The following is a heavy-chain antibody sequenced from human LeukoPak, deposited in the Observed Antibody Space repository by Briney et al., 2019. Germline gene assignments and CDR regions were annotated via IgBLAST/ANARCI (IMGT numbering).Heavy chain of an antibody. Sequence: SETLSLTCAVSGYSISRGYHWDWIRQPPGKGLEWIGSIHHSGSTYYNPSLKSRVTISVDTSKNQFSLKLSSLTAADTAVYYCARIDWNPDYWGQGTLVTVSS. V-gene: IGHV4-38-2*01. CDR3: ARIDWNPDY. CDR1: GYSISRGYH. CDR2: IHHSGST. J-gene: IGHJ4*02. D-gene: IGHD1-1*01.